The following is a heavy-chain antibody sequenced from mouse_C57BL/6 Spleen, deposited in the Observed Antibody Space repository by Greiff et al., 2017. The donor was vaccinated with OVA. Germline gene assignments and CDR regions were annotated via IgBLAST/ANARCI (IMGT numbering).Heavy chain of an antibody. Sequence: EVQLQESGPGLVKPSQSLSLTCSVTGYSITSGYYWNWIRQFPGNKLEWMGYISYDGSNNYNPSLKNRISITRDTSKNQFFLKLNSLTTEDTATYYCARDYYGSSYDYWGQGTTLTVSS. V-gene: IGHV3-6*01. CDR2: ISYDGSN. CDR3: ARDYYGSSYDY. J-gene: IGHJ2*01. CDR1: GYSITSGYY. D-gene: IGHD1-1*01.